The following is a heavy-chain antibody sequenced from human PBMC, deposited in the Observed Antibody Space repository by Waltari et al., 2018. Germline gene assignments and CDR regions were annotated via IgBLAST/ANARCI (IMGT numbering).Heavy chain of an antibody. CDR1: GYSISSGYY. J-gene: IGHJ4*02. CDR3: ARRSVGIDY. V-gene: IGHV4-38-2*01. CDR2: IYHSGRT. D-gene: IGHD3-10*01. Sequence: QVQLQESGPGLVKPSETLSLTCAVSGYSISSGYYWGWIRQPPGKGLEWIGSIYHSGRTSDNPSLRSRVTISVDTSKNQFSLKLSSVTAADTAVYYCARRSVGIDYWGQGTLVTVSS.